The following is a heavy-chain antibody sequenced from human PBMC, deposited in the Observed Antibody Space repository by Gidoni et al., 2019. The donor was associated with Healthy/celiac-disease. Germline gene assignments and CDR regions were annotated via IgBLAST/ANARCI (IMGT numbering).Heavy chain of an antibody. V-gene: IGHV4-34*01. CDR3: ARGTPSRHKAAAHLDY. Sequence: QVQLQQWGAGLLKPSETLSLTCAVYGGTFSCYYWSWIRQPPGKGLEWIGEINHSGSTNNNPSLKSRVTISVDTSKNXXSLXXXSVTXADXAXYYCARGTPSRHKAAAHLDYWGQGTLVTVSS. CDR1: GGTFSCYY. D-gene: IGHD6-13*01. J-gene: IGHJ4*02. CDR2: INHSGST.